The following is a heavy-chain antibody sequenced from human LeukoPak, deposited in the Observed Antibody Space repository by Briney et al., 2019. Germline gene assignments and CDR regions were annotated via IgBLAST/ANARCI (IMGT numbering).Heavy chain of an antibody. Sequence: ASVKVSCKVSGYTFTGYYMHWVRQAPGQGLEWMGWINPNSGGTNYAQKFQGRVTMTRDTSISTAYMELSRLRSDDTAVYYCARPAVAGHYYYYYMDVWGKGTTVTVSS. CDR3: ARPAVAGHYYYYYMDV. CDR1: GYTFTGYY. V-gene: IGHV1-2*02. D-gene: IGHD6-19*01. J-gene: IGHJ6*03. CDR2: INPNSGGT.